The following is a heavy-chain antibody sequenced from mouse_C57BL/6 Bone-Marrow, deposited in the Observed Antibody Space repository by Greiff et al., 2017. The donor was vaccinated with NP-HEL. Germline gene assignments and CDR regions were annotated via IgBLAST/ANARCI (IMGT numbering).Heavy chain of an antibody. CDR2: INPNNGGT. Sequence: EVQLQQSGPELVKPGASVKISCKASGYTFTDYYMNWVKQSHGKSLEWIGDINPNNGGTSYNQKFKGKATLTVDKSSSTAYMELRSLTSEDSAVYYCARRGSTMVTTFYYFDYWGQGTTLTVSS. CDR1: GYTFTDYY. CDR3: ARRGSTMVTTFYYFDY. J-gene: IGHJ2*01. V-gene: IGHV1-26*01. D-gene: IGHD2-2*01.